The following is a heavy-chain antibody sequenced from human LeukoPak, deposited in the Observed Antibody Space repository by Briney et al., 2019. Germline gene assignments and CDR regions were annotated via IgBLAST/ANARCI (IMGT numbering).Heavy chain of an antibody. V-gene: IGHV3-66*01. CDR2: IYSDGTT. Sequence: PGGSLRLSCAASGFTVSSNYMSWVRQAPGKGLEWVSVIYSDGTTYYAASVKGRFTISRDISKNTLYLQMNSLRVEDTAVYYCARDFLDWGTRTGAFDIWGQGTMVTVSS. J-gene: IGHJ3*02. D-gene: IGHD1-1*01. CDR3: ARDFLDWGTRTGAFDI. CDR1: GFTVSSNY.